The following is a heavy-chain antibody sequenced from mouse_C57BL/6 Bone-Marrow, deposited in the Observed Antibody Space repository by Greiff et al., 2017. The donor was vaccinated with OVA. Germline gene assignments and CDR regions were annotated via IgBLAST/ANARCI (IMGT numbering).Heavy chain of an antibody. CDR2: ISDGGSYT. CDR1: GFTFSSYA. J-gene: IGHJ3*01. Sequence: EVKLMESGGGLVKPGGSLKLSCAASGFTFSSYAMSWVRQTPETRLEWVATISDGGSYTYYPDNVKGRFTISRDNAKNNLYLQMSHLKSEDTAMYYCARVPFYYDSRWGQGTLVTVSA. D-gene: IGHD2-4*01. CDR3: ARVPFYYDSR. V-gene: IGHV5-4*03.